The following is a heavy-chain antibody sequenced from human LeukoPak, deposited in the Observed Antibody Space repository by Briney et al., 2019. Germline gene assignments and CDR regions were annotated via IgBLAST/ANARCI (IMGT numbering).Heavy chain of an antibody. D-gene: IGHD4-17*01. CDR2: IYYRGST. CDR1: GGSISNYH. V-gene: IGHV4-59*08. J-gene: IGHJ4*02. CDR3: VRHYDYGDYAPFDY. Sequence: PSETLFLTCTVSGGSISNYHWSWIRQPPGKGLEWIGYIYYRGSTNYNPSLKSRVTMSVDTSKNQFSLRLNSMTAADTAVYYCVRHYDYGDYAPFDYWGQGALVTVSS.